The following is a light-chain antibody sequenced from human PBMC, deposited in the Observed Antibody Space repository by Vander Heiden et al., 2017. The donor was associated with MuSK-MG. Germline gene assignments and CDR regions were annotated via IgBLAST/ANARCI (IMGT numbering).Light chain of an antibody. CDR2: DAS. CDR3: QQRYTWRRA. Sequence: EIVFTHSPATLSLSPGERATLSCRASQSIGSYLAWYQQRPGQAPRLLIYDASDRATGIPPRFSGSGSGTDFTLTISSLEPEDFAIYYCQQRYTWRRAFGPGTKVDIK. V-gene: IGKV3-11*01. CDR1: QSIGSY. J-gene: IGKJ3*01.